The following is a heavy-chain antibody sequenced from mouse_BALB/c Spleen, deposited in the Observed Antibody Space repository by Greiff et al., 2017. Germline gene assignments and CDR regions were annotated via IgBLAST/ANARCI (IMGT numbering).Heavy chain of an antibody. J-gene: IGHJ4*01. Sequence: EVKLMESGPGLVKPSQSLSLTCTVTGYSITSDYAWNWIRQFPGNKLEWMGYISYSGSTSYNPSLKSRISITRDTSKNQFFLQLNSVTTEDTATYYCARGVITTVVATHMDYWGQGTSVTVSS. CDR2: ISYSGST. V-gene: IGHV3-2*02. CDR1: GYSITSDYA. CDR3: ARGVITTVVATHMDY. D-gene: IGHD1-1*01.